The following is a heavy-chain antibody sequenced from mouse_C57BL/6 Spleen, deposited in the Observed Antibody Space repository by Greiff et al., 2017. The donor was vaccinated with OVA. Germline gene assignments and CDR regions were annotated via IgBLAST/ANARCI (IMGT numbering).Heavy chain of an antibody. CDR1: GYTFTSYW. Sequence: QVHVKQSGAELAKPGASVKLSCKASGYTFTSYWMHWVKQRPGQGLEWIGYINLSSGYTKYNQKFKDKATLTADKSSSTAYMQLSSLTYEDSAVYYCAKYGRGGYYFDYWGQGTTLTVSS. CDR3: AKYGRGGYYFDY. D-gene: IGHD1-1*01. V-gene: IGHV1-7*01. CDR2: INLSSGYT. J-gene: IGHJ2*01.